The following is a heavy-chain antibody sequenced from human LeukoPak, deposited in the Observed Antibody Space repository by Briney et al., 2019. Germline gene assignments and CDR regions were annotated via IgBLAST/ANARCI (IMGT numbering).Heavy chain of an antibody. V-gene: IGHV3-11*04. CDR3: TRSYYYDSSGDDAFDI. J-gene: IGHJ3*02. D-gene: IGHD3-22*01. Sequence: TGGSLRLSCAASGFTFSDYYMSWIRQAPGKGLEWVSYISSSGSTIYYADSVKGRFTISRDNAKNSLYLQMNSLRAEDTAVYYCTRSYYYDSSGDDAFDIWGQGTMVTVSS. CDR1: GFTFSDYY. CDR2: ISSSGSTI.